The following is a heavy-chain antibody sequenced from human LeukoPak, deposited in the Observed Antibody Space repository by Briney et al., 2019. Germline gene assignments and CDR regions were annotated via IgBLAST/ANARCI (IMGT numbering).Heavy chain of an antibody. V-gene: IGHV3-66*02. Sequence: GSLRLSCAASGFTVSSNYMSWVRQAPGKGLEWVSVIYSGGSTYYADSVKGRFTISRDNSKNTLYLQMNSLRAEDTAVYYCARDPPYYDFWSGYHQDYWGQGTLVTVSS. CDR2: IYSGGST. CDR1: GFTVSSNY. J-gene: IGHJ4*02. CDR3: ARDPPYYDFWSGYHQDY. D-gene: IGHD3-3*01.